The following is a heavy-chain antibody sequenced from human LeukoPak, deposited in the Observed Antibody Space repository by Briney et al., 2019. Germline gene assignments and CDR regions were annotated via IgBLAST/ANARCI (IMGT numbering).Heavy chain of an antibody. CDR3: ANEEWYRFDY. Sequence: GGSLRLPCAASGFTFRNYVIHWVRQAPGKGLEWVAVTSSDLNVKLYADSVKGRFTISRDNAKNSLFLQMNSLRAEDTALYYCANEEWYRFDYWGQGTLVTVPS. CDR1: GFTFRNYV. D-gene: IGHD2-8*01. J-gene: IGHJ4*02. V-gene: IGHV3-30*18. CDR2: TSSDLNVK.